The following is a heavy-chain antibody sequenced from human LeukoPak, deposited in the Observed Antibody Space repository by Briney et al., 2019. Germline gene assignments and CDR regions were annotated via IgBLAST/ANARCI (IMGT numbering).Heavy chain of an antibody. Sequence: PGGSLRLSCAASGFTFSSYGLHWVRRAPGKGLEWVAVISYDGSNKYYADSVKGRFTISRDNSKNTLYLQMNSLRAEDTAVYYCAKGYYDSSGFDYWGQGNLVTVSS. CDR3: AKGYYDSSGFDY. J-gene: IGHJ4*02. CDR2: ISYDGSNK. V-gene: IGHV3-30*18. D-gene: IGHD3-22*01. CDR1: GFTFSSYG.